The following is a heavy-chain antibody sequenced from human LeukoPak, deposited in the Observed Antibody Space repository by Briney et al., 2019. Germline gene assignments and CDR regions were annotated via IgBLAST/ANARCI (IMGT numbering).Heavy chain of an antibody. CDR1: GGTFSSYA. J-gene: IGHJ4*02. Sequence: SVKVSCKASGGTFSSYAISWVRQAPGQGLEWMGGIIPIFGTGNYAQKFQGRVTITADESTSTAYMELSSLRSEDTAVYYCARDLEVGATGGGDYWGQGTLVTVSS. V-gene: IGHV1-69*01. CDR3: ARDLEVGATGGGDY. CDR2: IIPIFGTG. D-gene: IGHD1-26*01.